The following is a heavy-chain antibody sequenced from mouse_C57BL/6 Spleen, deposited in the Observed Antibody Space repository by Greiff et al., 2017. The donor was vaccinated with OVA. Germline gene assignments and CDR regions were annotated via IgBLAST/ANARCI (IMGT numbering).Heavy chain of an antibody. D-gene: IGHD3-2*02. CDR2: ISSGGSYT. CDR1: GFTFSSYG. CDR3: ARRGDSSGPAWFAY. Sequence: EVHLVESGGDLVKPGGSLKLSCAASGFTFSSYGMSWVRQTPDKRLEWVATISSGGSYTYYPDSVKGRFTISRDNAKNTLYLQMSSRKSEDTAMYYCARRGDSSGPAWFAYWGQGTLVTVSA. J-gene: IGHJ3*01. V-gene: IGHV5-6*01.